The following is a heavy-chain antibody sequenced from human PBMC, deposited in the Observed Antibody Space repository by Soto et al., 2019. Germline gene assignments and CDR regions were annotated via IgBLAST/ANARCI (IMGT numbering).Heavy chain of an antibody. CDR2: INPRGGTT. D-gene: IGHD6-19*01. V-gene: IGHV1-46*01. Sequence: SVKVSCKASGYTFTNYYMNWVRQAPGQGLQWMGVINPRGGTTRYAQKFQGRVTVTMDTSTSTVYMELSSLTSDDTAVYYCAKDGGKVAGRGSWFDPWGQGTLVTVSS. CDR1: GYTFTNYY. J-gene: IGHJ5*02. CDR3: AKDGGKVAGRGSWFDP.